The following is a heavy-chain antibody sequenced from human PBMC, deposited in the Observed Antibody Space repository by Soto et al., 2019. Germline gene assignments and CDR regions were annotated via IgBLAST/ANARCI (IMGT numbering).Heavy chain of an antibody. Sequence: GGSLRLSCAASGFTFSSYAMSWVRQAPGKGLEWVSAISGSGGSTYYADSVKGRFTISRDNSKNTLYLQMNSLRAEDTAVYYCANPTGYYTSGDLRDYWGQGTLVTVSS. CDR1: GFTFSSYA. D-gene: IGHD3-9*01. CDR3: ANPTGYYTSGDLRDY. V-gene: IGHV3-23*01. CDR2: ISGSGGST. J-gene: IGHJ4*02.